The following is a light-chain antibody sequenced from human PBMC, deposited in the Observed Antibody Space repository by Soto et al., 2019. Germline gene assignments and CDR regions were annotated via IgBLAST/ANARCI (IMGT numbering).Light chain of an antibody. Sequence: QSALTQPASVSGSPGQSITISCTGTSSDVGGYNYVSWFQQHPGKAPKLMIYVVSNRPSGISNRFSGSKSGNTAFLTISGLQAEDEADYYCSSYTTSSSWVFGGGTKVTVL. CDR2: VVS. J-gene: IGLJ3*02. CDR3: SSYTTSSSWV. V-gene: IGLV2-14*01. CDR1: SSDVGGYNY.